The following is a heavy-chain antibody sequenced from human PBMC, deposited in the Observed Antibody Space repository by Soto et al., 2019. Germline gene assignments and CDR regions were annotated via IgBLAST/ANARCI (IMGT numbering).Heavy chain of an antibody. Sequence: EVKLVESGGGLVQPGGSLRLSCAASGFTFSTYWMSWVCQAPGKGLEWVANIKQDGSEKYYVDSVKGRFTISRDNAKNSLYLQMSSLGAEDTAVYYCARAEVHDFWTGYSFYWGQGTLVTVSS. CDR2: IKQDGSEK. CDR1: GFTFSTYW. J-gene: IGHJ4*02. D-gene: IGHD3-3*01. CDR3: ARAEVHDFWTGYSFY. V-gene: IGHV3-7*01.